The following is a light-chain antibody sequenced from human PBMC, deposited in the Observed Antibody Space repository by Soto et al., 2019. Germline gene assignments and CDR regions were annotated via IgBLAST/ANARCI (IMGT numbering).Light chain of an antibody. Sequence: EIVMTQSPATLSVSPGESATLSCRASQSVSSNLAWYQQKPGQAPRLLIYGAYTRATGIPARFSGSGSGTEFTLTISSLQSEDFAVYYCQQYNNWPPITCGQGTRLEIK. CDR2: GAY. CDR1: QSVSSN. J-gene: IGKJ5*01. V-gene: IGKV3-15*01. CDR3: QQYNNWPPIT.